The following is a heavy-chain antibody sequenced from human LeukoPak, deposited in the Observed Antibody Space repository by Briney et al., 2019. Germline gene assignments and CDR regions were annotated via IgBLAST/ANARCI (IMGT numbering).Heavy chain of an antibody. D-gene: IGHD6-13*01. CDR2: ISYDGSNK. V-gene: IGHV3-30*18. Sequence: SGGSLRLSCAASGFTFSSYGMHWVRQAPGKGLEWVAVISYDGSNKYYADSVKGRFTISRDNAKNSLYLQMNSLRAEDTALYYCAKEATAAGYYFDYWGQGTLVTVSS. CDR1: GFTFSSYG. CDR3: AKEATAAGYYFDY. J-gene: IGHJ4*02.